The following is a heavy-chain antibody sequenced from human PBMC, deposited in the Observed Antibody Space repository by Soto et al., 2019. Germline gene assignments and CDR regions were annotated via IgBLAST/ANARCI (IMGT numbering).Heavy chain of an antibody. J-gene: IGHJ6*02. D-gene: IGHD2-2*01. V-gene: IGHV1-69*02. CDR3: ASPRGGGYCSSTSCQTYYYYYGMDV. Sequence: QVQLVQSGAEVKKPGSSVKVSCKASGGTFSSYTISWVRQAPGQGLEWMGRIIPILGIANYAQKFQGRVTSTADKSTSTAYMELSSLRSEDTAVYYCASPRGGGYCSSTSCQTYYYYYGMDVWGQGTTVTVSS. CDR2: IIPILGIA. CDR1: GGTFSSYT.